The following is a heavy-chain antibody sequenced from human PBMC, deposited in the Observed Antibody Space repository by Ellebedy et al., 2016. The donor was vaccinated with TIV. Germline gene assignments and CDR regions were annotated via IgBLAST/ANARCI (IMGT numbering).Heavy chain of an antibody. CDR1: GGSISSYY. D-gene: IGHD3-10*01. CDR2: IYYSGTT. Sequence: MPGGSLRLSCTVSGGSISSYYWSWIRQPPGKGLEWIGYIYYSGTTNYNPSLKSRVTISVDTSKTQFSLKLSSVTAADTAVYYCARHIRITILRGVITNWFDPWGQGTLVTVSS. V-gene: IGHV4-59*08. J-gene: IGHJ5*02. CDR3: ARHIRITILRGVITNWFDP.